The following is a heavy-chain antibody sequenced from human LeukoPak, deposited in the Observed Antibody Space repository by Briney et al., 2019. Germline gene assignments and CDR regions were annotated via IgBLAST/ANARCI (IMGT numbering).Heavy chain of an antibody. J-gene: IGHJ5*02. D-gene: IGHD2-2*01. CDR2: ISYDGSNK. CDR3: AKTVVPAATNNWFDP. Sequence: GRSLRLSCAASGFTFSSYGMHWVRQAPGKGLEWVAVISYDGSNKYYADSVKGRFTISRDNSKNTLYLQMNSLRAKDTAVYYCAKTVVPAATNNWFDPWGQGTLVTVSS. V-gene: IGHV3-30*18. CDR1: GFTFSSYG.